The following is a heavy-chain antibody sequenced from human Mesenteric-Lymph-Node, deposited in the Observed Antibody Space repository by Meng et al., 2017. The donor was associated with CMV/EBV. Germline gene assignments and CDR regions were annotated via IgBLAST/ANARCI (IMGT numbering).Heavy chain of an antibody. V-gene: IGHV3-72*01. CDR2: SRNKVNSYTT. CDR3: TSAFSSATGMDV. J-gene: IGHJ6*02. D-gene: IGHD3-3*01. Sequence: GGSLRLSCAASGFIFSNYGMHWVRQAPGKGLEWIGRSRNKVNSYTTEYAASVKGRFTISRDDSKNSLYLQMNSLETEDTAIYYCTSAFSSATGMDVWGQGTTVTVSS. CDR1: GFIFSNYG.